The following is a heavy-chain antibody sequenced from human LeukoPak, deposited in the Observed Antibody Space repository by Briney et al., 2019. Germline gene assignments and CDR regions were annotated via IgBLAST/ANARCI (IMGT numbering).Heavy chain of an antibody. V-gene: IGHV3-20*04. CDR1: GFTFDDYG. J-gene: IGHJ3*02. CDR3: ARVKLLYGSGIGDAFDI. D-gene: IGHD3-10*01. Sequence: GGSLRLSCAASGFTFDDYGMSWVRQAPGKGLEWVSGINWNGGSTGYEDSVKGRFTISRDNAKNSQYLQMNSLRAEDTALYYCARVKLLYGSGIGDAFDIWGQGTMVTVSS. CDR2: INWNGGST.